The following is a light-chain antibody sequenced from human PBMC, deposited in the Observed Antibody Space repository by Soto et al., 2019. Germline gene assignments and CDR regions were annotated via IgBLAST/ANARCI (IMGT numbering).Light chain of an antibody. J-gene: IGLJ1*01. CDR1: NIGTKN. CDR2: DDS. V-gene: IGLV3-21*02. CDR3: QVWDRNRDHYV. Sequence: GLTQPPSVSVAPGQAARITWGGNNIGTKNVHWYQQNPGQAPVSVVFDDSDRPSGLPERFSGYNSGNTATLTISRVEAGDEAEYYCQVWDRNRDHYVFAPGTKVTV.